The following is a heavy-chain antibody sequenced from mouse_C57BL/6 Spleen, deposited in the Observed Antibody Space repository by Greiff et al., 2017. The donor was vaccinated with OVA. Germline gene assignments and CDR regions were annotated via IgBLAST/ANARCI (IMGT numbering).Heavy chain of an antibody. V-gene: IGHV5-4*01. J-gene: IGHJ3*01. CDR2: ISDGGSYT. CDR1: GFTFSSYA. D-gene: IGHD2-4*01. CDR3: ARAGGLRAWFAY. Sequence: EVQGVESGGGLVKPGGSLKLSCAASGFTFSSYAMSWVRQTPEKRLEWVATISDGGSYTYYPDNVKGRFTISRDNAKNNLYLQMSHLKSEDTAMYYCARAGGLRAWFAYWGQGTLVTVSA.